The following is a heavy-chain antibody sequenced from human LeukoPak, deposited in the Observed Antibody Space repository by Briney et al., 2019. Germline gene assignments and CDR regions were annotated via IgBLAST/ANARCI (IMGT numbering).Heavy chain of an antibody. CDR3: AKSYFDYSTYYSYFFNL. CDR2: VYTSGST. V-gene: IGHV4-4*09. D-gene: IGHD4-11*01. CDR1: GGSISGGY. J-gene: IGHJ4*02. Sequence: SETLSLTCTVSGGSISGGYWSWIRQPPGRGLGWIGYVYTSGSTNYNPSLKSRVTISVDTSKTQFALKLISVTAADTAVYYCAKSYFDYSTYYSYFFNLWGQGALVTVSS.